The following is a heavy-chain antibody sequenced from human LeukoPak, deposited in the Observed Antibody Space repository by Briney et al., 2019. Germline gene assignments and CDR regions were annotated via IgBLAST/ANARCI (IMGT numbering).Heavy chain of an antibody. V-gene: IGHV1-18*01. J-gene: IGHJ6*02. Sequence: VSVNVSCKVSGYAFSSYGYSWVRHAPGKGLEWMGWISAYNGNTNYAQKLQGRVTMTTDTSTRTAYMELRSLTSDDTAVYYCARAPLEVVVPAVPYYYYYGMDVWGQGTTVTVSS. D-gene: IGHD2-2*01. CDR2: ISAYNGNT. CDR1: GYAFSSYG. CDR3: ARAPLEVVVPAVPYYYYYGMDV.